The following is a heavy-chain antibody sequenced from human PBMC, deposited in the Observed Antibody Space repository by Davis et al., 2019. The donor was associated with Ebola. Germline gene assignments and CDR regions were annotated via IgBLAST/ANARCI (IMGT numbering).Heavy chain of an antibody. CDR1: GGSIRSYY. J-gene: IGHJ4*02. V-gene: IGHV4-59*01. CDR2: IYYSVSA. CDR3: ARVGDFQGVY. D-gene: IGHD2-8*01. Sequence: PSETLSLTCSVSGGSIRSYYWTWIRQLPGKGLEWIGNIYYSVSAHDNPSLKSRVTISVDTSKNQVSLKLTSVTAADTAVYYCARVGDFQGVYWGQGILVSVSS.